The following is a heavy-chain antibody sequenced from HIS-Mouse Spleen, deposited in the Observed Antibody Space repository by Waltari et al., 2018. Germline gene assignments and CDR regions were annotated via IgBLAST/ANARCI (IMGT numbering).Heavy chain of an antibody. CDR3: AREIPYSSSWYDWYFDL. CDR2: SYYSGST. CDR1: GGSISSSSYY. J-gene: IGHJ2*01. D-gene: IGHD6-13*01. V-gene: IGHV4-39*07. Sequence: QLQLQESGPGLVKPSETLSLTCTVSGGSISSSSYYWGWIRQPPGKGREWIGSSYYSGSTYYNPSLRSRVTISVDTSKNQFSLKLSSVTAAETAVYYCAREIPYSSSWYDWYFDLWGRGTLVTVSS.